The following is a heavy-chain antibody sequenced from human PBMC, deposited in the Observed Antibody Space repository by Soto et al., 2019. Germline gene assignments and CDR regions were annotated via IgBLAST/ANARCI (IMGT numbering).Heavy chain of an antibody. D-gene: IGHD3-10*01. CDR1: GGSISSGGYY. CDR3: AREPGV. J-gene: IGHJ4*02. Sequence: QVQLQESGPGLVKPSQTLSLTCTVSGGSISSGGYYWSWIRQHPGKGLEWSGYISYSGSTCYNPSPXSXXTISVVTAKTQFSLKLSSVTAADTAVYYCAREPGVWGQGTLVTVSS. CDR2: ISYSGST. V-gene: IGHV4-31*03.